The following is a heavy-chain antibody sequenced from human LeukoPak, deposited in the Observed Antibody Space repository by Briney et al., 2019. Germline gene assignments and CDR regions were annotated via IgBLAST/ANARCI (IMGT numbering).Heavy chain of an antibody. D-gene: IGHD2-2*02. CDR3: ARGIYCSSTSCYNVLDY. J-gene: IGHJ4*02. CDR1: GGSFSGYY. V-gene: IGHV4-34*01. Sequence: SETLSLTCAVYGGSFSGYYWSWIRQPPGKGLEWIGEINHSGSTNYNPSLKSRVTISVDTSKSQFSLKLSSVTAADTAVYYCARGIYCSSTSCYNVLDYWGQGTLVTVSS. CDR2: INHSGST.